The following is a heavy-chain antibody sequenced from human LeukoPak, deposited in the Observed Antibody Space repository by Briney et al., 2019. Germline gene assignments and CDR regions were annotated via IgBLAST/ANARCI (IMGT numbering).Heavy chain of an antibody. V-gene: IGHV4-31*03. CDR2: IYYSGST. D-gene: IGHD5-12*01. Sequence: SETLSLTCTVSGGSLSSGGYYWSWIRQHPGKGLEWIGYIYYSGSTYYNPSLKSRVTISVDTSKNQFSLKLSSVTAADTAVYYCARDNIVATIRGFDYWGQGTLVTVSS. CDR3: ARDNIVATIRGFDY. CDR1: GGSLSSGGYY. J-gene: IGHJ4*02.